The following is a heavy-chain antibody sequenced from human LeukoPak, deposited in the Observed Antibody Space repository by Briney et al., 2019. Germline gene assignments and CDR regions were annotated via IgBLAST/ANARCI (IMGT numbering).Heavy chain of an antibody. CDR3: ARDPGRLQPYYFDY. CDR2: ISAYNGNT. J-gene: IGHJ4*02. Sequence: ASVKVSCKASGYTFTSYGISWVRQAPGQGLEWMGWISAYNGNTKYSQKFQGRVTITRDTSASTAYMELSSLRSEDTAVYYCARDPGRLQPYYFDYWGQGTLVTVSS. V-gene: IGHV1-18*01. D-gene: IGHD5-24*01. CDR1: GYTFTSYG.